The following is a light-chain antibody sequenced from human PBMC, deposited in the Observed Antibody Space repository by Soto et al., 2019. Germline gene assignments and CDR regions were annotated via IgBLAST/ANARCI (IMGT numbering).Light chain of an antibody. J-gene: IGKJ1*01. Sequence: EIVLTQSPGTLSLSPWERATLSCWASQSVSSNYLAWYQQRPGQPPRLLIYGASSRATGIPDRFSGSGSGTEFTLTISSLQPDDFATYYCQHYNSYSEAFGQGTKVDIK. V-gene: IGKV3-20*01. CDR1: QSVSSNY. CDR2: GAS. CDR3: QHYNSYSEA.